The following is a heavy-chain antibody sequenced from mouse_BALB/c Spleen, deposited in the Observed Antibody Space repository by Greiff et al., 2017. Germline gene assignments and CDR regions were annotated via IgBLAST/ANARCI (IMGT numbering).Heavy chain of an antibody. CDR1: GYAFSSSW. D-gene: IGHD1-1*01. Sequence: VQLQESGPELVKPGASVKISCKASGYAFSSSWMTWVKQRPGQGLEWIGRIYPGDGDTNYNGKFKGKATLTADKSSSTAYMQLSSLTSVDSAVYCGARGYYGSNAMDYWGQGTAVTVSS. J-gene: IGHJ4*01. CDR3: ARGYYGSNAMDY. CDR2: IYPGDGDT. V-gene: IGHV1-82*01.